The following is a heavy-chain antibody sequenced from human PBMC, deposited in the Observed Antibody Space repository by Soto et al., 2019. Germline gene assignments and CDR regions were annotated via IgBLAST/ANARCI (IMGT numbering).Heavy chain of an antibody. CDR2: MNPNSGNT. D-gene: IGHD2-8*01. J-gene: IGHJ6*01. CDR3: ARGKGLGYCTNGVCSTTTGYYYYGMDV. CDR1: VYTFTSYD. V-gene: IGHV1-8*01. Sequence: QVQLVQSGAEVKKPGDSVKFSCKASVYTFTSYDINWVRQATGQGLEWMGWMNPNSGNTGYAQKFQGRVNMTRNTSISTAYMERRSLRSEDTAVYYCARGKGLGYCTNGVCSTTTGYYYYGMDVWGQGTTVTVSS.